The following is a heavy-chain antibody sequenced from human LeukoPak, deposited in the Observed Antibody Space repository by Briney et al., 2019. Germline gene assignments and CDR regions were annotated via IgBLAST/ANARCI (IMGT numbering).Heavy chain of an antibody. CDR2: INPNSGDT. CDR1: GYTFTGYY. Sequence: GASVKVSCKASGYTFTGYYMHWVRQAPGQGLEWMGWINPNSGDTNYAQKFQGRVTMTRDTSISTAYMELSRLRSDDTAVYYCARDLGESSSWYHADYYYYMDVWGKGTTVTVSS. D-gene: IGHD6-13*01. V-gene: IGHV1-2*02. J-gene: IGHJ6*03. CDR3: ARDLGESSSWYHADYYYYMDV.